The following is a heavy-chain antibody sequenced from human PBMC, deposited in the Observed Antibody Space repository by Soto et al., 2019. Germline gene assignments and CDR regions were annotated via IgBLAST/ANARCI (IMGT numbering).Heavy chain of an antibody. CDR3: GGGGPPFAY. Sequence: ASVKVSCKTSGYTFTNCGLSWVRQAPGQGLEWMGWISAYNGNTNYAQNFQGRVTMTTDTSTSTAYMELRSLRSDSPAVYGWGGGGPPFAYWGKGTWVTVS. V-gene: IGHV1-18*01. CDR1: GYTFTNCG. CDR2: ISAYNGNT. D-gene: IGHD3-16*01. J-gene: IGHJ4*02.